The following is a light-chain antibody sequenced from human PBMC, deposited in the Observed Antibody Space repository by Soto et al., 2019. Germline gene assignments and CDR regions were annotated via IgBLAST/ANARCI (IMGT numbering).Light chain of an antibody. Sequence: ETVLTQSPATLSLSPGERAILSCRASQSVTTYLARYQQKPGQAPRLLIYDVSNRAAGIPARFSGCGSGTDFTLSIGSLEPEDFAVYYGQQRSNWPPGYTFGQGTKLEIK. CDR3: QQRSNWPPGYT. V-gene: IGKV3-11*01. CDR2: DVS. CDR1: QSVTTY. J-gene: IGKJ2*01.